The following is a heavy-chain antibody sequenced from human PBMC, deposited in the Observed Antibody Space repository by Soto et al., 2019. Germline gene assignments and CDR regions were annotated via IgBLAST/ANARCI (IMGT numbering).Heavy chain of an antibody. J-gene: IGHJ5*02. CDR2: MNPNSGNT. CDR1: GYTFTSYD. CDR3: ARGLLDSIFGVVISNWFDP. D-gene: IGHD3-3*01. V-gene: IGHV1-8*01. Sequence: ASVKVSCKASGYTFTSYDINWVRLATGQGLEWMGWMNPNSGNTGYAQKFQGRVTMTRNTSISTAYMELSSLRSEDTAVYYCARGLLDSIFGVVISNWFDPWGQGTLVTVSS.